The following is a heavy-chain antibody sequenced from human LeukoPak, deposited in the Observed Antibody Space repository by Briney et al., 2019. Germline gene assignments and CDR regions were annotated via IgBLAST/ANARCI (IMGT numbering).Heavy chain of an antibody. CDR3: ARGTTRLCPDY. D-gene: IGHD1-7*01. Sequence: SETLSLTCTVSGGSISSYYWSWIRQPPGKGLEWIGSFYPGGSTYYNPSLKSRVTMSVDTSKNQFSLNLSSVTAADTAVYYCARGTTRLCPDYWGQGTLVIVSS. CDR2: FYPGGST. CDR1: GGSISSYY. J-gene: IGHJ4*02. V-gene: IGHV4-59*04.